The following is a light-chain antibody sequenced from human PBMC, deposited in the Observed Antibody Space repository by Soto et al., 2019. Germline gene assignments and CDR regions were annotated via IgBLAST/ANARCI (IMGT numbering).Light chain of an antibody. J-gene: IGKJ1*01. CDR1: QSVSSSY. Sequence: EIVLTQSPGTLSLCPGERATLSFRASQSVSSSYLAWYQQKPGQAPRLLIYGASSRATGIPDRFSGSGSGTDFTLTISRLEPEDFAVYYCQQYGSSPGTFGQGTKVDI. CDR3: QQYGSSPGT. V-gene: IGKV3-20*01. CDR2: GAS.